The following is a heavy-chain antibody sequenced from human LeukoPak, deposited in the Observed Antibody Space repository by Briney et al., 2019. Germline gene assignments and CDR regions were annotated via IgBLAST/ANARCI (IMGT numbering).Heavy chain of an antibody. CDR3: ARWDSSSWYPYFDY. D-gene: IGHD6-13*01. V-gene: IGHV1-46*01. Sequence: ASVKVSCKASGYTFTTYHMHWVRQAPGQGLEWVGMIDTSDGNTNYAQKFLGRVTMTRDTSTSTVYMELSSLRSYDTAVYYCARWDSSSWYPYFDYWGQGTLVTVSS. CDR2: IDTSDGNT. CDR1: GYTFTTYH. J-gene: IGHJ4*02.